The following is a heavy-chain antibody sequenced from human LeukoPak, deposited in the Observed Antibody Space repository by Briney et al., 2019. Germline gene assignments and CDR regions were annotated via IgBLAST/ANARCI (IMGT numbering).Heavy chain of an antibody. CDR3: AKGAGGKPYSRPGWYFDL. Sequence: GGSLRLSCAASGFTFSSYGMHWVRQAPGKGLEWVAFIRYDGSNKYYADSVKGRFTISRDNSKNTLYLQMNSLRAEDTAVYYCAKGAGGKPYSRPGWYFDLWGRGTLVTVSS. D-gene: IGHD5-18*01. CDR2: IRYDGSNK. J-gene: IGHJ2*01. V-gene: IGHV3-30*02. CDR1: GFTFSSYG.